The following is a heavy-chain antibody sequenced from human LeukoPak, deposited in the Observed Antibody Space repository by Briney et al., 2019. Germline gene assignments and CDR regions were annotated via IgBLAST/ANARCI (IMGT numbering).Heavy chain of an antibody. D-gene: IGHD2-2*01. J-gene: IGHJ4*02. CDR2: IYPGGSQI. CDR1: SYNFANYW. V-gene: IGHV5-51*01. Sequence: GESLKISCKASSYNFANYWFGWVRQMPGKGLEWMGLIYPGGSQIVNSPSFQGQVTISVDWSTSTVYLQWSTLKASDTAMYYCARQGGGYCSSTSCQGNTVFGYWGQGTLVTVSS. CDR3: ARQGGGYCSSTSCQGNTVFGY.